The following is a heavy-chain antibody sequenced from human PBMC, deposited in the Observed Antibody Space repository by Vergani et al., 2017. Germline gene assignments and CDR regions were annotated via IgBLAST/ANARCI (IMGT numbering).Heavy chain of an antibody. J-gene: IGHJ3*02. V-gene: IGHV4-61*02. CDR3: ASNYDSGGYIGAFHI. Sequence: QVQLQESGPGLVKPSETLSLTRTVSGDSVISTDYHWGWIRQPAGKGLEWIGRLYTSGSPTYNPSLKSRLTISVDTSKNQFSLKLTSVTAADTAVYYCASNYDSGGYIGAFHIWGQGTMVTVSS. D-gene: IGHD3-22*01. CDR1: GDSVISTDY. CDR2: LYTSGSP.